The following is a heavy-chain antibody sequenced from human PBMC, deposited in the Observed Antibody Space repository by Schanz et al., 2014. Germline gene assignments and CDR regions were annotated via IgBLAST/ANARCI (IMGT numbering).Heavy chain of an antibody. CDR2: ISAYTNNT. J-gene: IGHJ4*02. CDR3: ASGFDCWDR. Sequence: QVQLVQSGAEVKKPGSSVKVSCKASGGTFSSFGINWVRQAPGQGLEWMGWISAYTNNTNYAQKVQGRVTMTTDTSTGTAYMELRSLESDDTAVYYCASGFDCWDRWGQGTLVIVSS. D-gene: IGHD3-3*01. V-gene: IGHV1-18*01. CDR1: GGTFSSFG.